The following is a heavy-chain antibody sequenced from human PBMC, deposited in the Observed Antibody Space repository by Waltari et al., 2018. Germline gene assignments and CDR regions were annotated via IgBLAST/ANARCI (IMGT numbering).Heavy chain of an antibody. Sequence: QVQLQQWGAGLLKPSETLSLTCAVYGGSFSGYYWSWIRQPPGKGRGWMGEINHSGSTNYNPSLKSRVTISVVTSKNQFSLKLSSVTAADTAVYYCARGWFLAHDYYDSSGYYSPFDYWGQGTLVTVSS. V-gene: IGHV4-34*01. D-gene: IGHD3-22*01. CDR1: GGSFSGYY. CDR3: ARGWFLAHDYYDSSGYYSPFDY. J-gene: IGHJ4*02. CDR2: INHSGST.